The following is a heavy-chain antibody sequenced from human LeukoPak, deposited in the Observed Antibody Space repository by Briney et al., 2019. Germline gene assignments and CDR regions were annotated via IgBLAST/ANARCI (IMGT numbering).Heavy chain of an antibody. CDR2: ISWDGGST. CDR1: GFTFDDYA. CDR3: AKDRVTIFGVVIMGYMDV. D-gene: IGHD3-3*01. Sequence: PGGSLRLSCAASGFTFDDYAMHWVRQAPRKGLEWVSLISWDGGSTYYAYSVKGRFTISRDNSKNSLYLQRNSLRAEDTALYYCAKDRVTIFGVVIMGYMDVWGKGTTVTVSS. V-gene: IGHV3-43D*03. J-gene: IGHJ6*03.